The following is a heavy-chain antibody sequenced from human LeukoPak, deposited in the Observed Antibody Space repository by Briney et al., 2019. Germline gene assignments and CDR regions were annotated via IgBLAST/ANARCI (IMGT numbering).Heavy chain of an antibody. CDR2: IYYSGST. CDR3: ASGREYDFWSGYLYYFDY. V-gene: IGHV4-39*07. Sequence: SETLSLTCTVSGGSISSSSYSWGWIRQPPGKGLEWIGSIYYSGSTYYNPSLKSRVTISVDTSKNQFSLKLSSVTAADTAVYYCASGREYDFWSGYLYYFDYWGQGTLVTVSS. D-gene: IGHD3-3*01. CDR1: GGSISSSSYS. J-gene: IGHJ4*02.